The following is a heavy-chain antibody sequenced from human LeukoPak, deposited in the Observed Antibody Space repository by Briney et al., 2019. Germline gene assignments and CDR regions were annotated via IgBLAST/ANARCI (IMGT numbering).Heavy chain of an antibody. CDR2: ISGSGDST. Sequence: GGSLRLSCAASGFTFSNYVMSWVRQAPGKGLEWVSLISGSGDSTYYADSVKGRFTISRDNSKNMLYLQMNSLRAEDTAVYYCARETRYYDSSGYHAAFDYWGQGTLVTVSS. V-gene: IGHV3-23*01. CDR1: GFTFSNYV. CDR3: ARETRYYDSSGYHAAFDY. D-gene: IGHD3-22*01. J-gene: IGHJ4*02.